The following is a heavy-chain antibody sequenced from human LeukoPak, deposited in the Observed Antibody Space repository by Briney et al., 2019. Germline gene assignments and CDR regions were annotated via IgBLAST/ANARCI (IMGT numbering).Heavy chain of an antibody. CDR1: GLTLSSYA. CDR2: ISSNGGST. V-gene: IGHV3-64D*06. J-gene: IGHJ4*02. D-gene: IGHD4-17*01. Sequence: PGGSLRLSCSPSGLTLSSYAMHWVRQAPGKGLEYVSAISSNGGSTYYADSVKGRFTISRDNSKNTLYLQMSSLRAEDTAVYYCVKDGSTVTTPKFNYWGQGTLVTVSS. CDR3: VKDGSTVTTPKFNY.